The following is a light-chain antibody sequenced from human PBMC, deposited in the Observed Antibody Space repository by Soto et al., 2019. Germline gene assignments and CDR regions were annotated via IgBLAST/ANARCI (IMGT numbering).Light chain of an antibody. CDR1: SSDVRVYNY. CDR3: SSYSSSSPPLHV. Sequence: QSALTQPASVSGSPGQSITISCTGTSSDVRVYNYDSWYQQHPGKAPKLMIYDVSNRPSGVSTRFSGSKTANTASLTISGLHAADDADYYCSSYSSSSPPLHVFGTGTKLTVL. CDR2: DVS. V-gene: IGLV2-14*01. J-gene: IGLJ1*01.